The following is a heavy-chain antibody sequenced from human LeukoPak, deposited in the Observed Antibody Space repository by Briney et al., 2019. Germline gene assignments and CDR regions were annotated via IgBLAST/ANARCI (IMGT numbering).Heavy chain of an antibody. J-gene: IGHJ4*02. CDR3: ARQSGGSYVYFDY. CDR2: VSSTENT. V-gene: IGHV4-4*07. CDR1: GGSITYYY. Sequence: SETLSLTCTVSGGSITYYYWSWIRQPAGRGLEWVGRVSSTENTNYNPSLRSRVTISPDKSKNQFSLELTSVTAADTAVYYCARQSGGSYVYFDYWGQGALVTVSS. D-gene: IGHD2-15*01.